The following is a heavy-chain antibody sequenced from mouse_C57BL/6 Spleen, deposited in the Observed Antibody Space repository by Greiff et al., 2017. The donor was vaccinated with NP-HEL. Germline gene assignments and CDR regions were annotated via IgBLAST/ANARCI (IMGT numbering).Heavy chain of an antibody. CDR1: GFTFTDYY. CDR3: TRSDLGDAMDY. Sequence: EVQLQQSGPVLVKPGPSVKISCKASGFTFTDYYMHWVKQSHGKSLEWIGLVYPYNGGTRYNQKFKGKATLTVDTSSSTAYIELNSLTSDDTAVYDCTRSDLGDAMDYWGQGTSVTVSS. CDR2: VYPYNGGT. J-gene: IGHJ4*01. V-gene: IGHV1-36*01. D-gene: IGHD4-1*01.